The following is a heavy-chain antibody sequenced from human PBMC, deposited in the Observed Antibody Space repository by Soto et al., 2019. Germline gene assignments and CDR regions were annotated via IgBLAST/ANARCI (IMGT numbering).Heavy chain of an antibody. V-gene: IGHV5-51*01. J-gene: IGHJ6*02. CDR2: IYPGDSDT. Sequence: GESLKISCKGSGYSFTTYWIGWVRQMPGKGLEWMGIIYPGDSDTTYGPSFQGQVTISADKSISTAYLQWSSLKASDTAMYYCARLQAYCISTTCYSYYSMDVWGQGTTVTVSS. CDR1: GYSFTTYW. D-gene: IGHD2-2*01. CDR3: ARLQAYCISTTCYSYYSMDV.